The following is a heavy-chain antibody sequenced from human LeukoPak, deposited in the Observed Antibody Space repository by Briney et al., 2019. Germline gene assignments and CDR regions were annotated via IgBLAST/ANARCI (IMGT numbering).Heavy chain of an antibody. CDR3: AGGYSYGPAFDY. CDR1: GFTFSSYA. V-gene: IGHV3-30*04. Sequence: PGGSLRLSCTASGFTFSSYAMHWVRQAPGKGLEWVAVISYDGSNKYYADSVKGRFTISRDNSKNTLFLQMNSLRAEDTAVYYCAGGYSYGPAFDYWGQGTLVTVSS. CDR2: ISYDGSNK. J-gene: IGHJ4*02. D-gene: IGHD5-18*01.